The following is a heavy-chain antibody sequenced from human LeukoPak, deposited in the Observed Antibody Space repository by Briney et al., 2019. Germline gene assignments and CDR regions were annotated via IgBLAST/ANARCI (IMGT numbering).Heavy chain of an antibody. CDR1: GFTFSSYW. V-gene: IGHV3-7*01. J-gene: IGHJ4*02. CDR3: ARDRTAVTIFGVVIRY. D-gene: IGHD3-3*01. Sequence: PGGSLRLSCAASGFTFSSYWMSWVRQAPGKGLEWVANIKQDGSEKYYVDSVKGRFTISRDNAKNSLYLQMNSLRAEDTAVYFCARDRTAVTIFGVVIRYWGQGTLVTVSS. CDR2: IKQDGSEK.